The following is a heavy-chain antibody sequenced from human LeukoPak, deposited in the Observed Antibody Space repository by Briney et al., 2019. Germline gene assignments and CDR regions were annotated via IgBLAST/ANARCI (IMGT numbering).Heavy chain of an antibody. J-gene: IGHJ5*02. CDR1: GFTFSGSG. Sequence: GGSLRLSCAASGFTFSGSGMDWVRQAPDKGLEWVAGIWRDGRQKYYGDSVKGRFTISGDNSKNTLYLQMNSLRAEDTAVYYCAKAGIAKQKGDFDPWGQGTLVTVSS. V-gene: IGHV3-33*06. CDR2: IWRDGRQK. CDR3: AKAGIAKQKGDFDP. D-gene: IGHD6-13*01.